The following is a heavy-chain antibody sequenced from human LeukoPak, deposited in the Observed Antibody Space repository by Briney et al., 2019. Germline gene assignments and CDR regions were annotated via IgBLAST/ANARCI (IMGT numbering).Heavy chain of an antibody. CDR3: ARALLARGFDY. D-gene: IGHD2-21*01. J-gene: IGHJ4*02. V-gene: IGHV4-59*01. CDR1: GGSISSYY. CDR2: ICYSGST. Sequence: PSETLSLTCTVSGGSISSYYWSWIRQPPGKGLEWIGYICYSGSTNYNPSLKSRVTISVDTSKNQFSLKLSSVTAADTAVYYCARALLARGFDYWGQGTLVTVSS.